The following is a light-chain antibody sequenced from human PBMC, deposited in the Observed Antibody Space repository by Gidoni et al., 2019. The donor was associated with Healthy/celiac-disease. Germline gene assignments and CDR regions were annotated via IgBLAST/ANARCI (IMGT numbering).Light chain of an antibody. J-gene: IGKJ2*01. CDR3: QQYGSSPMYT. CDR1: QSVSSSY. V-gene: IGKV3-20*01. Sequence: EIVLTQSPGTLSLSPGEIATLSCSASQSVSSSYLAWYQQKPGQAPRLLIYGASSRATGIPHRFSGSGSWIDFSLTISRLDREDFAVYYCQQYGSSPMYTFGQGTKLEIK. CDR2: GAS.